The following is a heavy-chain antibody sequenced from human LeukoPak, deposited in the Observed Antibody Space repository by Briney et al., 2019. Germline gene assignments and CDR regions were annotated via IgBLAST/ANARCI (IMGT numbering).Heavy chain of an antibody. CDR3: ARLGAHYYDSSGYYRRREGPFDY. D-gene: IGHD3-22*01. J-gene: IGHJ4*02. CDR1: GGSISSYY. CDR2: IYTSGST. Sequence: PSETLSLTCTVSGGSISSYYWSWIRQPAGKGLEWIGRIYTSGSTNYNPSLKSRVTISVDTSKNQFSLKLSSVTAADTAVYYCARLGAHYYDSSGYYRRREGPFDYWGQGTLVTVSS. V-gene: IGHV4-4*07.